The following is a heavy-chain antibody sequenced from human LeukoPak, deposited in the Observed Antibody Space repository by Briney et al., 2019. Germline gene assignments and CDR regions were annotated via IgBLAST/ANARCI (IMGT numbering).Heavy chain of an antibody. CDR3: ARWPHCQDF. J-gene: IGHJ4*02. CDR2: INKDGSEE. V-gene: IGHV3-7*03. Sequence: GGSLRLSWAASGFTFSDFYMSWVRQAPGKGLEWVANINKDGSEEKYVDSVKGRFTISRDNAKNSLYLQMSSLRADDTAVYYCARWPHCQDFWGRGTRVTVSS. CDR1: GFTFSDFY.